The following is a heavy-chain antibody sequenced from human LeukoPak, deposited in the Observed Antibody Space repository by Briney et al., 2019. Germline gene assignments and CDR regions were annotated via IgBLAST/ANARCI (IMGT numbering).Heavy chain of an antibody. CDR2: IIPIFGTA. Sequence: ASVKVSCKASGGTFSSYAISWVRQAPGQGLEWMGRIIPIFGTANYAQKFQGRAKITTDESPSTAYIELSSLRSEDTAVYHCARVPVSGTHFDYWGQGTLVTVSS. CDR3: ARVPVSGTHFDY. J-gene: IGHJ4*02. D-gene: IGHD1-7*01. V-gene: IGHV1-69*05. CDR1: GGTFSSYA.